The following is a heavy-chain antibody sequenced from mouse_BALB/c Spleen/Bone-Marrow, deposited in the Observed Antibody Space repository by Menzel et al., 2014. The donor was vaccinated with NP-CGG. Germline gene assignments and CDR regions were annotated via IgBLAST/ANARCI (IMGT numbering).Heavy chain of an antibody. CDR1: GYTFTSFY. CDR2: INPGNGGT. D-gene: IGHD1-1*01. CDR3: TRGSYGSSQYYFDY. V-gene: IGHV1S81*02. Sequence: VQLQQSGAELVKPGASVKLSCKASGYTFTSFYMYWVKQRPGQGLEWIGGINPGNGGTNFNEKFKSKATLTLDKSSSTAYMQLSSLTSEDSAVYYCTRGSYGSSQYYFDYWGQGTTLTVSS. J-gene: IGHJ2*01.